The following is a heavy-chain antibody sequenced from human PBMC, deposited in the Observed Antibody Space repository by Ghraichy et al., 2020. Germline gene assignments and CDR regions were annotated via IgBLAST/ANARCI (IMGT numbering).Heavy chain of an antibody. CDR3: ARLSRVHSSRWYYFDY. Sequence: ASVKVSCKASGYTFISYALHWVRQAPGQRLEWMGWIIAGNGNTQYAQKFQGRVTITRGTSASTAYMELSSLRSEDTAVYYCARLSRVHSSRWYYFDYWGQGTLVTVSS. J-gene: IGHJ4*02. CDR1: GYTFISYA. CDR2: IIAGNGNT. D-gene: IGHD6-19*01. V-gene: IGHV1-3*01.